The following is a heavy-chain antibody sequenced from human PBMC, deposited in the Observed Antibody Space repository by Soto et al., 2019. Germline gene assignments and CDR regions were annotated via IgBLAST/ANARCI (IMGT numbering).Heavy chain of an antibody. CDR3: ARAAFLRVGMDV. J-gene: IGHJ6*02. CDR2: INPSGGST. V-gene: IGHV1-46*02. D-gene: IGHD4-17*01. Sequence: ASVKVSCKASGYTLNSYYMHWVRQPPGQGAEWMGIINPSGGSTSYAQKFQGRVTMTRDTSTSTVYLELGSLRSEDTAVYSCARAAFLRVGMDVWGQGTTVTVSS. CDR1: GYTLNSYY.